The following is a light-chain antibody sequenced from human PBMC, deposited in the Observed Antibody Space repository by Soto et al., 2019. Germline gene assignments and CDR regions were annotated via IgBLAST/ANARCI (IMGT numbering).Light chain of an antibody. J-gene: IGLJ2*01. CDR3: SSYASSSTLV. CDR2: EVS. V-gene: IGLV2-14*01. CDR1: SSDIGSYHY. Sequence: QSALTQPASVSGSPGQSIAISCTGTSSDIGSYHYVSWYQHHPGKAPKLIIYEVSNRPSGVSDRFSGSKSGNTAYLTISVLQDEVAVDYYCSSYASSSTLVFGGGTKLTVL.